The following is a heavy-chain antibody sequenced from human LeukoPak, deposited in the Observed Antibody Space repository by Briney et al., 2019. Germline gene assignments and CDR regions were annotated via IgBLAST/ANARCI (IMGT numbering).Heavy chain of an antibody. Sequence: ASVKVSCKASGYTFTSYGISWVRQAPGQGLEWMGWINPNSGGTNYAQKFQGRVTMTRDTSISTAYMELSRLRSDDTAVYYCARSGAIIVVVPAAPLDYWGQGTLVTVSS. CDR2: INPNSGGT. J-gene: IGHJ4*02. CDR1: GYTFTSYG. V-gene: IGHV1-2*02. D-gene: IGHD2-2*01. CDR3: ARSGAIIVVVPAAPLDY.